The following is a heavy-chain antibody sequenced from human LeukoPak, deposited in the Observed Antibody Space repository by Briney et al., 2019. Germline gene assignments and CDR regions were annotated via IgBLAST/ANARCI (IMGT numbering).Heavy chain of an antibody. V-gene: IGHV3-21*01. CDR2: ISSSSSYI. CDR3: ARSGWDAFDI. CDR1: GFTFSSYS. Sequence: GGSLRLSCAASGFTFSSYSMSWVRQAPGKGPEWVSSISSSSSYIYYADSVKGRFTISRDNAKNSLYLQMNSLRAEDTAVYYCARSGWDAFDIWGQGTMVTVSS. D-gene: IGHD3-3*01. J-gene: IGHJ3*02.